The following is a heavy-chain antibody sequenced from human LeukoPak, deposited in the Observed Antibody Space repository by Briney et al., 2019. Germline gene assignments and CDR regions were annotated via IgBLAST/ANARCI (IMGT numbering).Heavy chain of an antibody. CDR1: GFTFSSYA. D-gene: IGHD1-26*01. Sequence: PGGSRRLSCAASGFTFSSYAMSWVRQAPGKGLEWVSAISGSGGSTYYADSVKGRFTISRDNSKNTLYLQMNSRRAEDTAVYSFAKDPSRWEGNDWGQGTLVTVSS. CDR3: AKDPSRWEGND. J-gene: IGHJ4*02. V-gene: IGHV3-23*01. CDR2: ISGSGGST.